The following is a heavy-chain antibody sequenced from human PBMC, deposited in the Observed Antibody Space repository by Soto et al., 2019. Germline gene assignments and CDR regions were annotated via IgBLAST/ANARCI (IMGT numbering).Heavy chain of an antibody. V-gene: IGHV1-69*08. Sequence: QVQLVQSGAEVKKPGSSVKVSCKASGGTFSSYTISWVRQAPGQGLEWMGRIIPILGIANYAQKFQGRVTITADKSTSTAYMELSSLRSEDTAVYYCARDPSGDYYDGYYLDYWGQGTLVTVSS. J-gene: IGHJ4*02. D-gene: IGHD3-22*01. CDR1: GGTFSSYT. CDR3: ARDPSGDYYDGYYLDY. CDR2: IIPILGIA.